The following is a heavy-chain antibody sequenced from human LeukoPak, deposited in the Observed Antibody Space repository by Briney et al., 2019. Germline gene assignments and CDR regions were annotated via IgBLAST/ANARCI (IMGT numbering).Heavy chain of an antibody. CDR1: GGSFSGYY. CDR2: INHSGST. J-gene: IGHJ4*02. D-gene: IGHD3-22*01. Sequence: SETLSLTCAVYGGSFSGYYWSWIRQPPGKGLEWIGEINHSGSTNYNPSLKSRVTISVDTSKNQFSLKLSSVTAADTAVYYCARHALNYYDSSGYYPFDYWGQGTLVTVSS. CDR3: ARHALNYYDSSGYYPFDY. V-gene: IGHV4-34*01.